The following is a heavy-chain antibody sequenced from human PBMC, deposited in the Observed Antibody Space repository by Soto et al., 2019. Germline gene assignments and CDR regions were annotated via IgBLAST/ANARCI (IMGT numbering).Heavy chain of an antibody. CDR1: GFTFSSYG. J-gene: IGHJ4*02. D-gene: IGHD5-12*01. CDR2: IWYDGSNK. Sequence: VGSLRLSCAASGFTFSSYGMHWVRQAPGKGLEWVAVIWYDGSNKYYADSVKGRFTISRDNSKNTLYLQMNSLRAEDTAVYYCARMKMATMPFDYWGQGTLVTVSS. V-gene: IGHV3-33*01. CDR3: ARMKMATMPFDY.